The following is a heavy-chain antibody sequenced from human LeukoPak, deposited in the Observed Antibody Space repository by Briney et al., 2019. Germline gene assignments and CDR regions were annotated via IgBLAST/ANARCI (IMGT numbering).Heavy chain of an antibody. CDR3: ASPQESGTTSFVGY. CDR1: GFTFSSFG. Sequence: GGSLRLSCAGSGFTFSSFGMNWVRQAPGKGLEWVSYISSSSGTMYYADSVKGRFTISRDNAKNSLYLQMNSLRDEDTAVYYCASPQESGTTSFVGYWGQGTLVTVSS. V-gene: IGHV3-48*02. J-gene: IGHJ4*02. CDR2: ISSSSGTM. D-gene: IGHD2/OR15-2a*01.